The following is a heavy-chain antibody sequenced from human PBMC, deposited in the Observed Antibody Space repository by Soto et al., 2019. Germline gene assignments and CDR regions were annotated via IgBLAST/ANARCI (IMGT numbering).Heavy chain of an antibody. J-gene: IGHJ4*02. CDR2: IWYDGSNK. V-gene: IGHV3-33*01. CDR1: RFSFSSYG. Sequence: PEGSLRLSCAASRFSFSSYGMHWVRQAPGKGLEWVAVIWYDGSNKYYADSVKGRFTISRDNSMYTLYLQMNSLRAEDTAVYYCARESVAVAGTDFDYWGQGTLVTVSS. D-gene: IGHD6-19*01. CDR3: ARESVAVAGTDFDY.